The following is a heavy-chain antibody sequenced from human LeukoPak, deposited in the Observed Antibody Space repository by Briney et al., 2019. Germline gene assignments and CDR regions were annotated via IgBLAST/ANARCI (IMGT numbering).Heavy chain of an antibody. Sequence: GASVTVSCKTSGYTFTSYGIAWVRQAPGQGLEWMGWINAYNGNTHYAQKFQGRATLTTDISTSTAYMELGSLTSDDTAVYYCARDHVHNWNDAEPLDPWGQGTLVTVSS. CDR3: ARDHVHNWNDAEPLDP. CDR2: INAYNGNT. CDR1: GYTFTSYG. D-gene: IGHD1-20*01. V-gene: IGHV1-18*01. J-gene: IGHJ5*02.